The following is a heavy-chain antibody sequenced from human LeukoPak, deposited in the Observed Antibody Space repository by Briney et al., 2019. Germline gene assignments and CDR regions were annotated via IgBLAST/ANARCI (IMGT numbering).Heavy chain of an antibody. CDR2: INPSGGST. V-gene: IGHV1-46*01. CDR3: ARDLPKDFDDSSGYQTDY. Sequence: ASVKVSCKASGYTFTGYYLHCVGQAPGQGLEWMGIINPSGGSTSYAQKFQGRVTMTRDTSTSTVYMELSSLRSEDTAVYYCARDLPKDFDDSSGYQTDYWGQGTLVTVSS. CDR1: GYTFTGYY. J-gene: IGHJ4*02. D-gene: IGHD3-22*01.